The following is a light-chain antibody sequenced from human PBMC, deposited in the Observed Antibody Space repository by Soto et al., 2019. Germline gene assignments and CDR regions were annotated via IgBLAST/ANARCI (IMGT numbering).Light chain of an antibody. J-gene: IGKJ3*01. V-gene: IGKV3-20*01. CDR3: QQYGNSPVFT. Sequence: EIVLTQSPGTLSLSPGERATLSCRASQSVSSSYLAWYQQKPGQAPRLLIYATSNRATGIPDRFSGSGSGADSTLTISRLEPEDFAVYYCQQYGNSPVFTFGPGTKVDIK. CDR1: QSVSSSY. CDR2: ATS.